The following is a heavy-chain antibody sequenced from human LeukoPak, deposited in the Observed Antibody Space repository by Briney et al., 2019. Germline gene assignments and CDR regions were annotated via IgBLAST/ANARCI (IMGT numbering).Heavy chain of an antibody. V-gene: IGHV3-21*01. D-gene: IGHD6-13*01. Sequence: GGSLRLSCAASGFTFSSYSMNWVRQAPGKGLEWVSSISSSSSYIYYADSVKGRFTISRDNAKNSLYLQMNSLRAEDTAVYYCARGGDTAAAGTAVDYWGQGTLVTVSS. CDR3: ARGGDTAAAGTAVDY. CDR1: GFTFSSYS. CDR2: ISSSSSYI. J-gene: IGHJ4*02.